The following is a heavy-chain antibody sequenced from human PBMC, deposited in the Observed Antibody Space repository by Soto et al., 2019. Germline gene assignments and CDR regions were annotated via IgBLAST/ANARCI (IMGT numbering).Heavy chain of an antibody. CDR2: ISSSSSYI. V-gene: IGHV3-21*01. CDR1: GFTFSSYS. CDR3: ARDCYYYDSSGYYCY. J-gene: IGHJ4*02. Sequence: GGSLRLSCAASGFTFSSYSMNWVRQAPGKGLEWVSSISSSSSYIYYADSVKGRFTISRDKAKNQLYLQMNSLRAEDTAVYYCARDCYYYDSSGYYCYWGQGTLVTVSS. D-gene: IGHD3-22*01.